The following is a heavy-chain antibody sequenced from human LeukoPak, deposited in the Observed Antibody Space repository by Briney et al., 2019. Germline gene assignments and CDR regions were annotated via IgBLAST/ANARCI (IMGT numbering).Heavy chain of an antibody. CDR3: ASHPTYYDFWSGSKGFYFDY. Sequence: SETLSLTCAVYGGSFSGYYWSWIRQPPGKGLEWIGEINHSGSTNYNPSLKSRVTISVDKSKNQFSLKLSSVTAADTAVYYCASHPTYYDFWSGSKGFYFDYWGQGTLVTVSS. V-gene: IGHV4-34*01. CDR2: INHSGST. D-gene: IGHD3-3*01. CDR1: GGSFSGYY. J-gene: IGHJ4*02.